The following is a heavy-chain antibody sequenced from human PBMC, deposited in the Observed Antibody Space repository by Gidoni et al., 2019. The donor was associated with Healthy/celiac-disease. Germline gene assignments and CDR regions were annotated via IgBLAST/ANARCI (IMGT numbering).Heavy chain of an antibody. D-gene: IGHD6-13*01. CDR2: ISGSGGST. Sequence: EVQLLESGGGLVQPGGSLRLSRAASGFTFSRYAMSWVRQAPGKGLEWGSAISGSGGSTYYAYSVKGRFTISRDNSTNTLYLQMNSLRAEDTAVYYCAKASGIAAAGLNNWFDPWGQGTLVTVSS. J-gene: IGHJ5*02. CDR3: AKASGIAAAGLNNWFDP. CDR1: GFTFSRYA. V-gene: IGHV3-23*01.